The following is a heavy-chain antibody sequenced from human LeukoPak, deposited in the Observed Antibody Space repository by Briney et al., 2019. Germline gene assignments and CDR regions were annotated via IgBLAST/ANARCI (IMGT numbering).Heavy chain of an antibody. V-gene: IGHV3-23*01. CDR1: GFTLSSYA. J-gene: IGHJ4*02. CDR2: ISGSGGST. D-gene: IGHD6-19*01. Sequence: GGSLRLSCAASGFTLSSYAMSWVRQAPGKGLEWVSAISGSGGSTYYADSVKGRFTISRDNSKNTLYLQMNSLRAEDTAVYYCAKVLGRGSGWYPYYFDYWGQGTLVTVSS. CDR3: AKVLGRGSGWYPYYFDY.